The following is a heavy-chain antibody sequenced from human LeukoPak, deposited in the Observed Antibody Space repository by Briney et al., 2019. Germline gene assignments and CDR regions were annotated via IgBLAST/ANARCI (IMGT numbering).Heavy chain of an antibody. V-gene: IGHV3-21*01. Sequence: PGGSLRLSCAASGFTFSSYSMSWVRQAPGKGLEWVSSISSSSSYIYYADSVKGRFTISRDNAKNSLYLQMNSLRAEDTAVYYCAREGCSSTSCYFDYWGQGTLVTVSS. CDR2: ISSSSSYI. J-gene: IGHJ4*02. CDR1: GFTFSSYS. D-gene: IGHD2-2*01. CDR3: AREGCSSTSCYFDY.